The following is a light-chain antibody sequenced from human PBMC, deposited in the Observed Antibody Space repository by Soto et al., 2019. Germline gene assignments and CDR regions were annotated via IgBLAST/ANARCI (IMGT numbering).Light chain of an antibody. J-gene: IGLJ7*01. CDR2: EVS. V-gene: IGLV2-23*02. Sequence: QSALTQPASVSGSPGQSITISCTGTSSDVGSHNLVSWYQQHPGQAPKLMFYEVSKRPLGVSPRFSASKSGNTAPLTISGLQAEDEADYYCCSYGGSRAVFGGGTQLTVL. CDR1: SSDVGSHNL. CDR3: CSYGGSRAV.